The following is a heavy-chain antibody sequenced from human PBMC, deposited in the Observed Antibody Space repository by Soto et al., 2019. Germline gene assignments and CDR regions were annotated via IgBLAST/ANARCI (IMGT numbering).Heavy chain of an antibody. CDR2: IIPIFGTA. CDR3: ASSSVLVPAATHNWFDP. V-gene: IGHV1-69*13. Sequence: SVKVSCKASGGTFSSYAISWVRQAPGQGLEWMGGIIPIFGTANYAQKFQGRVTITADESTSTAYMELSSLRSEDTAVYYCASSSVLVPAATHNWFDPWGQGTLVTVSS. D-gene: IGHD2-2*01. J-gene: IGHJ5*02. CDR1: GGTFSSYA.